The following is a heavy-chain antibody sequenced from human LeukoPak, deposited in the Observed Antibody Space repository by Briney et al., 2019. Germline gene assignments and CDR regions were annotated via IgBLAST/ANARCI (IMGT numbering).Heavy chain of an antibody. Sequence: PGGSLRLSRVASGYPFSNNWMTWVRQGPGKGLEWVATIKQDGRETYYVDTVKGRFSISRDNARDSVYLQMNILRAEDAAVYYCARARYCANILCHIGGGLDVWGPGTTVIVSS. D-gene: IGHD2-8*01. CDR1: GYPFSNNW. J-gene: IGHJ6*02. CDR3: ARARYCANILCHIGGGLDV. CDR2: IKQDGRET. V-gene: IGHV3-7*04.